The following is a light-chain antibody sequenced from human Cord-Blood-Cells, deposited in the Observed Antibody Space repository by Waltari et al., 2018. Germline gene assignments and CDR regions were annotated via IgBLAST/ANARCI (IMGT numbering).Light chain of an antibody. J-gene: IGKJ5*01. V-gene: IGKV3-11*01. CDR1: QSVSSY. CDR2: DAS. Sequence: ELVLTQSPAPLSLSTGDRATLSSRASQSVSSYLAWYQQKPGQAPRLLLYDASNRATGIPARFSGSGSGTDFTLTISSLEPEDFAVYYCQQRSNWPSITCGQGTRLEIK. CDR3: QQRSNWPSIT.